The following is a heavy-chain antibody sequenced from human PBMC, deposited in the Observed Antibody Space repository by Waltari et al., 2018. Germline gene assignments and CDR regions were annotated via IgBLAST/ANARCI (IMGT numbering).Heavy chain of an antibody. Sequence: QVQLQESGPGLVKPSETLSLTCTVSGGSISSYSWSWLRQPPGKGLEWIGYIYYSGSTNYNPSLKSRVTISVDTSKNQFSLKLSSVTAADTAVYYCARYYGSGSYLRWFDPWGQGTLVTVSS. D-gene: IGHD3-10*01. CDR3: ARYYGSGSYLRWFDP. CDR2: IYYSGST. V-gene: IGHV4-59*01. CDR1: GGSISSYS. J-gene: IGHJ5*02.